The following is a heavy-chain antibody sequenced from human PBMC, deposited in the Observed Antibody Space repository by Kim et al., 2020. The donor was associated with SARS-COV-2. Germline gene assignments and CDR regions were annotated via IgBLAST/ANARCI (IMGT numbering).Heavy chain of an antibody. V-gene: IGHV3-21*01. CDR3: ARDLGRDGPEVHPDY. J-gene: IGHJ4*02. D-gene: IGHD3-16*01. CDR1: GFTFRDYW. CDR2: ISRGSSDI. Sequence: GGSLRLSCAASGFTFRDYWMNWVRQAPGKGLEWVSTISRGSSDIFYADSVKGRFTISRDNAKNSLYLQMNSLRPEDTAVYYCARDLGRDGPEVHPDYWAQGTRVTVSS.